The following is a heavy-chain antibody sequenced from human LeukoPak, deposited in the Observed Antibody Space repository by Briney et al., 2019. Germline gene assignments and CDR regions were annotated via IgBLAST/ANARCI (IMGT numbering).Heavy chain of an antibody. D-gene: IGHD1-14*01. CDR3: ASGITGTTVTY. CDR1: GFTFSSYS. Sequence: GGSLRLSCAASGFTFSSYSMNWVRQAPGKGLEWVSSISSSSSYIYYADSVKGRFTISRDNAKNTLYLQMNSLRAEDTAVYYCASGITGTTVTYWGQGTLVTVSS. J-gene: IGHJ4*02. CDR2: ISSSSSYI. V-gene: IGHV3-21*01.